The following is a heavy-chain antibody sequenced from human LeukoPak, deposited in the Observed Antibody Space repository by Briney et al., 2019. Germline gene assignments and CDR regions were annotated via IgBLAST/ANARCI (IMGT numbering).Heavy chain of an antibody. D-gene: IGHD3-22*01. CDR2: ISAYNGNT. Sequence: GASVKVSCKASGYTFTSYGISWVRRAPGQGLEWMGWISAYNGNTNYAQKLQGRVTMTTDTSTSTAYMELRSLRSDDTAVYYCATMITPPEYFQHWGQGTLVTVSS. V-gene: IGHV1-18*01. J-gene: IGHJ1*01. CDR1: GYTFTSYG. CDR3: ATMITPPEYFQH.